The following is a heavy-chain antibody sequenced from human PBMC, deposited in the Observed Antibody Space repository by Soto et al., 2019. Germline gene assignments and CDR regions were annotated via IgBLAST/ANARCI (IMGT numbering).Heavy chain of an antibody. J-gene: IGHJ4*02. V-gene: IGHV1-69*06. D-gene: IGHD2-2*01. Sequence: QVQLVQSAAEVKKPGSSVKVSCKTSGGTFSSSGITWMRQAPGQGLEWMGGIIPIFNTTNYAQRFQGRVAITADKSTRRAYMELNSLTSEDTVVYYCARDGIRCSSTSCYDYWGQGTLVTVSS. CDR2: IIPIFNTT. CDR3: ARDGIRCSSTSCYDY. CDR1: GGTFSSSG.